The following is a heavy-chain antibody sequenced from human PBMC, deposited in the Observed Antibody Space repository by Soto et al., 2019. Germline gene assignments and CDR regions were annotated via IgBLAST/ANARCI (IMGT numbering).Heavy chain of an antibody. CDR1: GFIFTTYA. CDR3: ARSSVAGTWVYYFDY. CDR2: ISYDGNHE. D-gene: IGHD6-19*01. J-gene: IGHJ4*02. Sequence: QVHLVESGGGVVQPGRSLRLSCAASGFIFTTYAMHWVRQAPGKGLEWVAVISYDGNHEYYADSVRGRFTISRDNSKNTLYLQMDSLRADDTALSYCARSSVAGTWVYYFDYWGQGALVTVSS. V-gene: IGHV3-30-3*01.